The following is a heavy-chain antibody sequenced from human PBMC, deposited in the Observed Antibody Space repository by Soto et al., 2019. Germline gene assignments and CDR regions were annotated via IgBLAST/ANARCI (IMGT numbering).Heavy chain of an antibody. V-gene: IGHV3-23*01. J-gene: IGHJ6*02. Sequence: PGGSLRLSCAASGFTFSSYAMSWVRQAPGKGLEWVSAISGSGGSAYYADSVKGRFTISRDNSKNTLYLQMNSLRAEDTAVYYCAKAGEGADLGYYYGMDVWGQGTTVTVSS. CDR2: ISGSGGSA. D-gene: IGHD3-16*01. CDR3: AKAGEGADLGYYYGMDV. CDR1: GFTFSSYA.